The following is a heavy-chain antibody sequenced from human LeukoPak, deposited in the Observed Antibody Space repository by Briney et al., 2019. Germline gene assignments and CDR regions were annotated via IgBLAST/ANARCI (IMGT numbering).Heavy chain of an antibody. Sequence: GASVKVSCKASGYIFTGYYIHWVRQAPGQGLEWMGWINPNTGGTNYVKKFQGRVTMTRDTSISTAYMELSRLRSDDTAVYFCARGERVATDYWGQGTLITVSS. CDR3: ARGERVATDY. V-gene: IGHV1-2*02. CDR1: GYIFTGYY. CDR2: INPNTGGT. D-gene: IGHD5-12*01. J-gene: IGHJ4*02.